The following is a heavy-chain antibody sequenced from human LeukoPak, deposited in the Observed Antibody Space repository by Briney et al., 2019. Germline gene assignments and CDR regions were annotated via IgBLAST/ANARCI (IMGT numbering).Heavy chain of an antibody. V-gene: IGHV4-39*01. D-gene: IGHD2-15*01. CDR2: IYYSGST. CDR1: GGSISSSSYY. CDR3: ARLYAKNIVVVVAAAFDY. J-gene: IGHJ4*02. Sequence: SETLSLTCTVSGGSISSSSYYWGRIRQPPGKGLEWIGSIYYSGSTYYNPSLKSRVTISVDTSKNQFSLKLSSVTAADTAVYYRARLYAKNIVVVVAAAFDYWGQGTLVTVSS.